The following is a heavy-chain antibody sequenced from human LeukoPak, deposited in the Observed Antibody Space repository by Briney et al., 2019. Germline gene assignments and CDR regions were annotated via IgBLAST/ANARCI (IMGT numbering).Heavy chain of an antibody. CDR2: VSGSGGSP. CDR3: AKSYYYGSGSYYNGAPFDY. J-gene: IGHJ4*02. D-gene: IGHD3-10*01. V-gene: IGHV3-23*01. Sequence: GWSLRLSCAASGFTFSSYAMSWVRQAPGKGLEWVSAVSGSGGSPYYAASVKGRFTISRDNSKSTLYLQMNSLRAEDTAVYYCAKSYYYGSGSYYNGAPFDYWGQGTLVTVSS. CDR1: GFTFSSYA.